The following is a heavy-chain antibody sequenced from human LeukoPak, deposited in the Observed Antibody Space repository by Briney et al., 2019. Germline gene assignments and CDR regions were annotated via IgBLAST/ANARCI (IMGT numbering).Heavy chain of an antibody. D-gene: IGHD3/OR15-3a*01. J-gene: IGHJ4*02. CDR2: ISGSGGRT. CDR1: GFTVSSDA. V-gene: IGHV3-23*01. CDR3: AKDPTRWTGPFDY. Sequence: PGGSLRLSCAASGFTVSSDAIGWGRHAPEKGLEWVSAISGSGGRTYYTASVKGWFTISTDNSNNTLYLQMTRLRAEDTAVYYCAKDPTRWTGPFDYWGQGILVTVSS.